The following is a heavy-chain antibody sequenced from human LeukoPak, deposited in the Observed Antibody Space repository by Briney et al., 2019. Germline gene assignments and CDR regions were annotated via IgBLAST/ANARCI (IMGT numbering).Heavy chain of an antibody. CDR1: GYTFTGYY. J-gene: IGHJ4*02. Sequence: ASVKVSCKASGYTFTGYYMHWVRQAPGQGLEWMGWINPNSGGTNYAQKFQGRVTMTRDTSISTAYMELSRLRSDATAVYYCARPVDYYGSVNDYWGQGTLVTVSS. D-gene: IGHD3-10*01. CDR3: ARPVDYYGSVNDY. CDR2: INPNSGGT. V-gene: IGHV1-2*02.